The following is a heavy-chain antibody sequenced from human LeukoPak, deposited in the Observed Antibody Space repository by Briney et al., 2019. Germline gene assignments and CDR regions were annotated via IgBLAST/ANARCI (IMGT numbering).Heavy chain of an antibody. CDR1: GYTLTELS. V-gene: IGHV1-24*01. Sequence: ASVKVSCKVSGYTLTELSMHWVRQAPGKGLEWMGGFDPEDGETIYAQKFQGRVTMTEDTSTDTAYMELSSLRSEDTAVYYCAFQMTREEEIWSGYPLWGQGTLVTVSS. CDR3: AFQMTREEEIWSGYPL. D-gene: IGHD3-3*01. CDR2: FDPEDGET. J-gene: IGHJ4*02.